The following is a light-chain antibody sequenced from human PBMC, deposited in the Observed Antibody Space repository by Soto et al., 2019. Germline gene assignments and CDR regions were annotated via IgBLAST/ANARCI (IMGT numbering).Light chain of an antibody. Sequence: HSALTQPASVSGSPGQSITISCTVTSSYFGDYNYVSWYQQHPGKAPKLMIYEVSNRPSGVSNRFSGSKSGNTASLTISGLQAEDEADYYCSSYTSSSTPFVFGTGTKVTVL. CDR3: SSYTSSSTPFV. CDR2: EVS. V-gene: IGLV2-14*01. CDR1: SSYFGDYNY. J-gene: IGLJ1*01.